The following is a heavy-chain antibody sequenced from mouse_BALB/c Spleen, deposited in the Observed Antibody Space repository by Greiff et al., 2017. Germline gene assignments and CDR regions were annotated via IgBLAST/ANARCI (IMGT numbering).Heavy chain of an antibody. V-gene: IGHV5-17*02. CDR1: GFTFSSFG. CDR2: ISSGSSTI. CDR3: ARGRDYDNRGYFDY. J-gene: IGHJ2*01. D-gene: IGHD2-4*01. Sequence: DVMLVESGGGLVQPGGSRKLSCAASGFTFSSFGMHWVRQAPEKGLEWVAYISSGSSTIYYADTVKGRFTISRDNPKNTLFLQMTSLRSEDTAMYYCARGRDYDNRGYFDYWGQGTTLTVSS.